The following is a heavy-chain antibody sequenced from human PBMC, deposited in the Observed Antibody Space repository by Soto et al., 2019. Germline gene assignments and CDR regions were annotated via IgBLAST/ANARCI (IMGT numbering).Heavy chain of an antibody. V-gene: IGHV1-18*01. CDR1: GYTFNSYG. CDR2: ISAYNGNT. D-gene: IGHD3-22*01. J-gene: IGHJ3*02. Sequence: ASVKVSCKASGYTFNSYGMSWVRQAPGQGLEWMGWISAYNGNTNYTQKLQGRVTMTTDTSTSTAYMELRSLRSDDTAVYYCARTEYYYDSSGYSPDAFDIWGQGTMVTVSS. CDR3: ARTEYYYDSSGYSPDAFDI.